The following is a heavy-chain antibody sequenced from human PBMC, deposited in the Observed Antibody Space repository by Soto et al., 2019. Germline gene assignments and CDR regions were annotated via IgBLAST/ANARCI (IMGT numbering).Heavy chain of an antibody. CDR2: IWFDGSNK. J-gene: IGHJ4*02. D-gene: IGHD2-21*02. CDR3: ARDRCGGDCHYFDY. V-gene: IGHV3-33*01. Sequence: QVQLVESGGGVIQPGKSLRLSCAASGFTFSSYGMHWVRQAPGKGLEWVAVIWFDGSNKYYADSVKGRFTISRDNSKNTLFLKMNSLRAEDAAVYYCARDRCGGDCHYFDYWGQGTLVTVSS. CDR1: GFTFSSYG.